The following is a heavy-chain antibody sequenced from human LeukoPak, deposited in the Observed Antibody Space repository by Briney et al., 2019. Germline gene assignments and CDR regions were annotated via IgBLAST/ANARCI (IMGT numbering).Heavy chain of an antibody. Sequence: ASVKVSCKASGYTFTSYAMNWVRQAPGQGLEWMGWINTNTGNPTYAQGFTGRFVFSLDTSVSTAYLQISSLKAEDTAVYYCARDLFPNYGSGSYYMRGIDYWGQGTLVTVSS. V-gene: IGHV7-4-1*02. CDR3: ARDLFPNYGSGSYYMRGIDY. D-gene: IGHD3-10*01. CDR1: GYTFTSYA. CDR2: INTNTGNP. J-gene: IGHJ4*02.